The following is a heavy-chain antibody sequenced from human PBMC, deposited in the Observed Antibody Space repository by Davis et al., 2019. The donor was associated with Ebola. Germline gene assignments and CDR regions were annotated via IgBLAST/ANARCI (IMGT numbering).Heavy chain of an antibody. CDR2: IYHSGST. J-gene: IGHJ4*02. V-gene: IGHV4-4*02. CDR3: ARHGYDILTGYYPFDY. CDR1: GGSISSSNW. Sequence: GSLRLSCAVSGGSISSSNWWSWVRQPPGKGLEWIGEIYHSGSTNYNPSLKGRVTISVDTSKNQFSLKLSSVTAADTAVYYCARHGYDILTGYYPFDYWGQGTLVTVSS. D-gene: IGHD3-9*01.